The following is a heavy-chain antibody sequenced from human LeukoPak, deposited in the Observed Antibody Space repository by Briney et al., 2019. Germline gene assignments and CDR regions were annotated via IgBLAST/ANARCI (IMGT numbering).Heavy chain of an antibody. CDR2: ISGTGGST. J-gene: IGHJ4*02. CDR1: GFTFATYA. Sequence: PGTSLRLSCAASGFTFATYAMSWVRQAPGKGLEWVSGISGTGGSTYYADSVKGRFTISRDNSKNTLYLQLNSLRADDTAVYYCAEDRGDGGNRNGFFDFWGQGTLVTVSS. CDR3: AEDRGDGGNRNGFFDF. D-gene: IGHD1-14*01. V-gene: IGHV3-23*01.